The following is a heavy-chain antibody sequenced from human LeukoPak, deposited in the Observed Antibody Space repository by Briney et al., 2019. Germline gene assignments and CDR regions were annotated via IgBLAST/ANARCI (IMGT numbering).Heavy chain of an antibody. CDR2: TNTDGSYS. J-gene: IGHJ4*02. Sequence: EGSLRLSCAASGFTFSYFWMHWFRQTPGKGLVWVSCTNTDGSYSSYADSVKGRFTISRDNARNSLYLQMDSLRVEDTAFYYCARDLAFSRLDYWGQGVLVTVSS. CDR1: GFTFSYFW. CDR3: ARDLAFSRLDY. D-gene: IGHD2/OR15-2a*01. V-gene: IGHV3-74*01.